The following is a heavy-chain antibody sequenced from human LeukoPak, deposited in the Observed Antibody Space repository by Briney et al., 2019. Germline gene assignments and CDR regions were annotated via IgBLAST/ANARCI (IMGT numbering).Heavy chain of an antibody. Sequence: GASVKVSCKASGYTFTGYYMHWVRQAPGQGLEWMGWINPNSGGTNYAQKFQGRVTMTRDTSISTAYMELSGLRSDDTAVYYCARDHGFGPSYYGSGSDYYMDVWGKGTTVTISS. D-gene: IGHD3-10*01. CDR2: INPNSGGT. CDR3: ARDHGFGPSYYGSGSDYYMDV. J-gene: IGHJ6*03. V-gene: IGHV1-2*02. CDR1: GYTFTGYY.